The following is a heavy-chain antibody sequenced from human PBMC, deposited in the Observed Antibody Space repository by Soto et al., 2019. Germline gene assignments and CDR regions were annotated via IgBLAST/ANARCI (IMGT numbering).Heavy chain of an antibody. V-gene: IGHV1-69*01. CDR2: IIPIFGTA. Sequence: QVQLVQSGAEVKKPGSSVKVSCKASGGTFSSYAISWVRQAPGQGLEWMGGIIPIFGTANYAQKFQGRVSITAAESTSTADMEVSSLRSEDTAVYYCERSCTNGVCYTGFDYWGQGTLVTVSS. CDR3: ERSCTNGVCYTGFDY. J-gene: IGHJ4*02. D-gene: IGHD2-8*01. CDR1: GGTFSSYA.